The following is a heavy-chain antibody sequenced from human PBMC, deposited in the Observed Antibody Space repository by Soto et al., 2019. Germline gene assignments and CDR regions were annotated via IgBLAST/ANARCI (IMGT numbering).Heavy chain of an antibody. D-gene: IGHD3-9*01. J-gene: IGHJ4*01. CDR2: IYPGDSDA. V-gene: IGHV5-51*01. CDR1: GYSFSSYW. CDR3: ARQSDYNILTGYWYYFDY. Sequence: GESLKISCKASGYSFSSYWIAWVRQMPGKGLEWMGIIYPGDSDARYSPSFEGQVTISVDTSVNTAYLQWSYLKASDSAMYFCARQSDYNILTGYWYYFDYWGHGSLVTVSS.